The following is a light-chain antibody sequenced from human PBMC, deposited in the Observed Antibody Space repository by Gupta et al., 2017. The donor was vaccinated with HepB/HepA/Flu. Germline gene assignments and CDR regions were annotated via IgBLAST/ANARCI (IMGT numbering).Light chain of an antibody. J-gene: IGKJ2*01. CDR3: QQYNGYSS. V-gene: IGKV1-5*03. CDR1: QNVDIW. CDR2: KAS. Sequence: DIQMTQSHSTLSASVGGRVTITSRASQNVDIWLAWYQQKPGKAPKLLIYKASVLQTGVPFRFSGSGSGTEFTLTIRYLDPDDFATYYCQQYNGYSSFGQGTKLEIQ.